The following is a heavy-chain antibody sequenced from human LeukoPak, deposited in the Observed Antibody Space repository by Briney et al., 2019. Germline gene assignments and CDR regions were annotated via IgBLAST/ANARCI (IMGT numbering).Heavy chain of an antibody. Sequence: GGSLRLSCAASGFTVSSNYMSWVRQAPGKGLEWVSVIYSGGSTYYADSVKGRFTISRDNSKSTLYIQMNSLRSEDTAVYYCARGTRVGKQWLVRLGYYMDVWGKGTTVTISS. J-gene: IGHJ6*03. CDR1: GFTVSSNY. V-gene: IGHV3-53*05. CDR2: IYSGGST. CDR3: ARGTRVGKQWLVRLGYYMDV. D-gene: IGHD6-19*01.